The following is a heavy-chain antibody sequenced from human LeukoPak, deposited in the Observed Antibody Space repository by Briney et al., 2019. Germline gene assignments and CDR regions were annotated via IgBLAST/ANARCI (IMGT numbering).Heavy chain of an antibody. D-gene: IGHD3-10*01. CDR1: GYSFTSYW. Sequence: GGSLKISCKGSGYSFTSYWIGWVRQMPGKGLEWMGIIYPGDSDTRYSPSFQGQVTISADKSISTAYLQWSSLKASDTAMYYCARLGEVLRDAFDIWGQGTMVTVSS. CDR2: IYPGDSDT. J-gene: IGHJ3*02. V-gene: IGHV5-51*01. CDR3: ARLGEVLRDAFDI.